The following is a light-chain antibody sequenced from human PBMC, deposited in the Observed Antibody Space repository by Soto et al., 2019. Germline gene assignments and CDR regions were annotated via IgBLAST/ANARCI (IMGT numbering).Light chain of an antibody. CDR1: QSIDRK. CDR3: QQYHSWRT. J-gene: IGKJ1*01. Sequence: IVMTQSPAPLSVSPGERATFSCRASQSIDRKLARYQQRPGQAPRLLIYGASTRATGIPARFSGSGSGTEFTLTIIGLQSEDFCVFYCQQYHSWRTFGQGTKVDIK. V-gene: IGKV3-15*01. CDR2: GAS.